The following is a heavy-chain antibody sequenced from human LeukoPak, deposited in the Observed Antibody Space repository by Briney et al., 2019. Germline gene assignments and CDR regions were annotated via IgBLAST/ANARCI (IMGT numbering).Heavy chain of an antibody. J-gene: IGHJ3*02. CDR2: ISAYNGNT. Sequence: ASVKVSCKASGYIFTSYGISWVRQAPGQGPEWMGWISAYNGNTNYAQKLQGRVTMATDTSTSTAYMELRSLRSDDTAVYYCARDGPRITIFGVVIKGDHDAFDIWGQGTMVTVSS. V-gene: IGHV1-18*01. CDR3: ARDGPRITIFGVVIKGDHDAFDI. D-gene: IGHD3-3*01. CDR1: GYIFTSYG.